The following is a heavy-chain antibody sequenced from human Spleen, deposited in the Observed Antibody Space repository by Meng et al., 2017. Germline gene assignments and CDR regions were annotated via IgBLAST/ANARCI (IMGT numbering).Heavy chain of an antibody. CDR1: GGPISSGSYY. Sequence: SETLSLTCTVSGGPISSGSYYWSWIRQPAGKGLEWIGRLYTSRRTNYNPSLKSRVTISVDTSKNQFSLKLSSVTAADTAVYYCARGGRLLWFGELLYLDDYWGQGTLVTVSS. CDR3: ARGGRLLWFGELLYLDDY. CDR2: LYTSRRT. V-gene: IGHV4-61*02. D-gene: IGHD3-10*01. J-gene: IGHJ4*02.